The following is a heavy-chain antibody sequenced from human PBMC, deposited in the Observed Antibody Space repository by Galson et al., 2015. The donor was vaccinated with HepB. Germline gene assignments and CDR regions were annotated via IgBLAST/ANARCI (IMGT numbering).Heavy chain of an antibody. CDR2: INPNSGGT. CDR1: GYTFTGYY. V-gene: IGHV1-2*04. J-gene: IGHJ6*02. Sequence: SVKVSCKASGYTFTGYYMHWVRQAPGQGLEWMGWINPNSGGTNYAQKFQGWVTMTRDTSISTAYMELSRLRSDDTAVYYCARGGEVVDNHPPQDYYYGMDVWGQGTTVTVSS. CDR3: ARGGEVVDNHPPQDYYYGMDV. D-gene: IGHD2-2*01.